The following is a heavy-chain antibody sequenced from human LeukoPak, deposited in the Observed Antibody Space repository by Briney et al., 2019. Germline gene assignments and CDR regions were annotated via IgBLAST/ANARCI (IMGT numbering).Heavy chain of an antibody. V-gene: IGHV4-30-4*07. CDR2: IYYSGST. CDR1: GGSISSGGYS. CDR3: ARSTRSWFDP. D-gene: IGHD3-10*01. J-gene: IGHJ5*02. Sequence: PSETLSLTCAVSGGSISSGGYSWSWIRQPPGKGLEWIGYIYYSGSTYYNPSLKSRVTISVDTSKNQFSLKVRSVTAADTAVYYCARSTRSWFDPWGQGTLVTVSS.